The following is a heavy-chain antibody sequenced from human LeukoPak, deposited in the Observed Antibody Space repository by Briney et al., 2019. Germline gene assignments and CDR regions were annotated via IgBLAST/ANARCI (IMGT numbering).Heavy chain of an antibody. CDR2: ISGSGVNT. CDR1: GFTFSSHT. CDR3: AKAFGRATYDF. J-gene: IGHJ4*02. D-gene: IGHD1-26*01. V-gene: IGHV3-23*01. Sequence: GGSLRLSCAASGFTFSSHTMGWVRQAPGKGLEWVSGISGSGVNTYYADSVKGRFTIPRDNSKNTLYLQMDSLRAEDTAVYYCAKAFGRATYDFWGQGILVTVSS.